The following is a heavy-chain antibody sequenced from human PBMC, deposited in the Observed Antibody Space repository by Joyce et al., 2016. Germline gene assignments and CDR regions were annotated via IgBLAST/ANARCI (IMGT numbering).Heavy chain of an antibody. CDR1: GFTCSSYG. V-gene: IGHV3-33*01. Sequence: QVQLVESGGGVVQPGRSLRLSCATSGFTCSSYGMHWVRQAPGKGLEWVALIWYDGSHKYYADSVKGRFTISRDNSKNTLSLQMNSLRAEDTAVYYCAADSAPDFWGQGALVIVSS. D-gene: IGHD2-15*01. CDR3: AADSAPDF. J-gene: IGHJ4*02. CDR2: IWYDGSHK.